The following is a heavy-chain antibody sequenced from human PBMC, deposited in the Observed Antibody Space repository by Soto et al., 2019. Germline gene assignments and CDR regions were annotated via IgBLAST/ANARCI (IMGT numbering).Heavy chain of an antibody. CDR3: ARHAPSMITFGGVIVP. V-gene: IGHV4-39*01. Sequence: SETLSLTCTVSGGSISSSSYYWGWIRQPPGKGLEWIGSIYYSGSTYYNPSLKSRVTISVDTSKNQFSLKLSSVTAADTAVYYCARHAPSMITFGGVIVPWGQGTLVTVSS. D-gene: IGHD3-16*02. J-gene: IGHJ5*02. CDR2: IYYSGST. CDR1: GGSISSSSYY.